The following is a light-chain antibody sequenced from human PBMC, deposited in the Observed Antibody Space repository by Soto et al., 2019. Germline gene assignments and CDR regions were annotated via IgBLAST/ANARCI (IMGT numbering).Light chain of an antibody. Sequence: QSVLTQPASVSGSPGQSIAISCTGTSSDVGAYNYVSWYQHHPGKAPELLLYDVSNRPSGVSDRFSGSRSGNTASLTISALQAEDEADYYCCAYAGSNTHDVVGTGTKLTVL. CDR2: DVS. J-gene: IGLJ1*01. CDR1: SSDVGAYNY. CDR3: CAYAGSNTHDV. V-gene: IGLV2-14*03.